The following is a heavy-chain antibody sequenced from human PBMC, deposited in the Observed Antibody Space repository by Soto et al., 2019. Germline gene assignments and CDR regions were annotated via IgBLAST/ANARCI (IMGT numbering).Heavy chain of an antibody. J-gene: IGHJ3*02. Sequence: EVQLVESGGGLVQPGGSLRLSCAASGFTVSSNYMSWVRQAPGKGLEWVSVIYSGGSTYYADSVKGRFTISRDNSKNTLYLQMNSLRAEDTAVYYCARDFPQGRGCSGGSCYKTDAFDIWGQGTMVTVSS. D-gene: IGHD2-15*01. CDR3: ARDFPQGRGCSGGSCYKTDAFDI. V-gene: IGHV3-66*01. CDR1: GFTVSSNY. CDR2: IYSGGST.